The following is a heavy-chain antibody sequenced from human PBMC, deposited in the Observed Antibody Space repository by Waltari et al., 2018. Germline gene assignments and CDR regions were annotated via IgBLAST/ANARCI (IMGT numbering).Heavy chain of an antibody. CDR1: GSSITSNYY. J-gene: IGHJ4*02. D-gene: IGHD6-19*01. V-gene: IGHV4-38-2*01. CDR3: ARVQWGSGWPYYFDH. CDR2: IYHSGST. Sequence: QVQLQESGPGLVKPSETLSLTCAVSGSSITSNYYWGWIRQPPGKGLEWIGSIYHSGSTYFNPSLKSRVTISVDTSKNLFSLRLSSVTAADTAMYYCARVQWGSGWPYYFDHWGQGTLVTVSS.